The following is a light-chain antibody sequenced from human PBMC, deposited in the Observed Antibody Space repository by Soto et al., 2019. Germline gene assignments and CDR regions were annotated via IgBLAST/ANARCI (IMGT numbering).Light chain of an antibody. CDR2: GNS. CDR3: QSYDSSLSVV. Sequence: QDVVTQPPSVSGAPGQRVTISCTGSSSNIGAGYDVHWYQQLPGTAPKLLIYGNSNRPSGVPDRFSGSKSGTSASLAITGRQAEDEADYYCQSYDSSLSVVFGGGTKLTVL. V-gene: IGLV1-40*01. CDR1: SSNIGAGYD. J-gene: IGLJ2*01.